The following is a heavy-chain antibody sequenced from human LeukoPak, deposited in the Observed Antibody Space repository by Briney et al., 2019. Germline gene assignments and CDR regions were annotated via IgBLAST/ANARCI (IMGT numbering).Heavy chain of an antibody. D-gene: IGHD3-16*01. CDR1: GGSISSYY. V-gene: IGHV4-59*01. CDR2: IYYSGST. Sequence: SETLSFTCTVSGGSISSYYWSWIRQPPGKGLEWIGYIYYSGSTNYNPSLKSRVTISVDTSKNQFSLKLSSVTAADTAVYYCARDMNYMDVWGKGTTVTISS. J-gene: IGHJ6*03. CDR3: ARDMNYMDV.